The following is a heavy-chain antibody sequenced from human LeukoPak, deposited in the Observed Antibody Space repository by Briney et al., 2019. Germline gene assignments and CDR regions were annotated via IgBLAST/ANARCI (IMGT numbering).Heavy chain of an antibody. Sequence: SETLSLTCTVSGGSISSYYWSWIRQPPGKGLEWIGYIYYSGSTNYNPSLKSRVTISVDTSKNQFSLKLSSVTAADTAVYYCARLADGSGSYYPLFDYWGQGTLVTVSS. D-gene: IGHD3-10*01. CDR1: GGSISSYY. CDR3: ARLADGSGSYYPLFDY. V-gene: IGHV4-59*08. CDR2: IYYSGST. J-gene: IGHJ4*02.